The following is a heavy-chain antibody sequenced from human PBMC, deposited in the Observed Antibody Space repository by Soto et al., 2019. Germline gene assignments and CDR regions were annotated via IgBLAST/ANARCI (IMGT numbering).Heavy chain of an antibody. J-gene: IGHJ3*01. CDR1: GFTFSIYV. CDR3: AKVEGTARNAFDV. V-gene: IGHV3-23*01. D-gene: IGHD6-6*01. Sequence: EVQLLESGGSLVQPGGSLRLSCAASGFTFSIYVMTWVRQAPGKGLEWVSAVSGSAGTTYYADSVKGRFTISRDNSKSTLYLHMNVLRVADTAVDYCAKVEGTARNAFDVWGHGTMVTVTS. CDR2: VSGSAGTT.